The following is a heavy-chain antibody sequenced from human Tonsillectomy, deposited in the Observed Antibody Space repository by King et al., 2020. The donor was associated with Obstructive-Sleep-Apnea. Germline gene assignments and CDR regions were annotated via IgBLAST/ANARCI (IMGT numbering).Heavy chain of an antibody. Sequence: GRFTISRDNAKNSLYLQMNSLRAEDTAVYYCAREGFTDYGDPLPFDIWGQGTMVTVSS. D-gene: IGHD4-17*01. V-gene: IGHV3-11*06. CDR3: AREGFTDYGDPLPFDI. J-gene: IGHJ3*02.